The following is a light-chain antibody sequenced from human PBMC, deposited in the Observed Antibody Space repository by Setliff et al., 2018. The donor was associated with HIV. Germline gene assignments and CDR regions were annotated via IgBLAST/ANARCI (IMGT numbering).Light chain of an antibody. Sequence: QSALAQPASVSGSPGQSITISCTGTSSDVGGYDYVSWYQQHPGKVPKLMLYEVGNRPSGVSNRFSGSKSGNTASLTISGLQAEDEADYYCCSYTSSTTLVFGTGTKATVL. V-gene: IGLV2-14*01. CDR3: CSYTSSTTLV. CDR1: SSDVGGYDY. J-gene: IGLJ1*01. CDR2: EVG.